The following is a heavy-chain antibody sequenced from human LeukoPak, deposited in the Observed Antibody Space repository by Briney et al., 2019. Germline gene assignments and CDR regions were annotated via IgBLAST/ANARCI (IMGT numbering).Heavy chain of an antibody. CDR2: ISGSGDST. Sequence: GGSLRLSCAASGFTFRSYAMSWVRQAPGKGLEWVSCISGSGDSTYKADSVKGRFTISRDNSKNTVYLQMNSLRAEDTAVYYCASDSYSPEYFQHWGQGTLVTVSS. V-gene: IGHV3-23*01. CDR1: GFTFRSYA. CDR3: ASDSYSPEYFQH. D-gene: IGHD2-21*02. J-gene: IGHJ1*01.